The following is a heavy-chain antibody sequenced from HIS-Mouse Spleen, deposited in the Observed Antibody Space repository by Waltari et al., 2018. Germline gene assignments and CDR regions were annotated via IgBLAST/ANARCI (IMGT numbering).Heavy chain of an antibody. CDR2: IYPSGST. CDR3: ARDFHDFWSGYYGGDKKHDAFDI. Sequence: QVQLQESGPGLVKPSETLSLTCTVSGGSISSYYWSWIRQPAGKGLAWIGRIYPSGSTNYNPSLKSRVTMSVDTSKNQFSLKLSSVTAADTAVYYCARDFHDFWSGYYGGDKKHDAFDIWGQGTMVTVSS. CDR1: GGSISSYY. J-gene: IGHJ3*02. V-gene: IGHV4-4*07. D-gene: IGHD3-3*01.